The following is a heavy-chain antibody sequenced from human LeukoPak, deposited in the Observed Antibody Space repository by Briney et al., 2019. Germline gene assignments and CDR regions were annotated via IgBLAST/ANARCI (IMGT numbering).Heavy chain of an antibody. D-gene: IGHD1-26*01. Sequence: GASVKVSCKASGYTFTGYYMHWVRQAPGQGLEWMGWINPNSGGTNYAQKFQGRVTMTRDTSISTAYMELSRLRSDDTAVYYCARDRESGSYAYYYYYYMDVWGKGTTVTVSS. V-gene: IGHV1-2*02. CDR2: INPNSGGT. J-gene: IGHJ6*03. CDR3: ARDRESGSYAYYYYYYMDV. CDR1: GYTFTGYY.